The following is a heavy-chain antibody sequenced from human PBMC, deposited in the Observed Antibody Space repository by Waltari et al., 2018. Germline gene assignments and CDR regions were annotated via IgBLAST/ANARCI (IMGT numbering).Heavy chain of an antibody. D-gene: IGHD6-19*01. V-gene: IGHV3-53*01. CDR3: ARAQWQWLVGYDY. Sequence: EVQLVESGGGLIQPGGSLRLSCAASGFTVSSNYMSWLSQAPGKGLEWVSVIYSGGSTYYADSVKGRFTISRDNSKNTLYLQMNSLRAEDTAVYYCARAQWQWLVGYDYWGQGTLVTVSS. CDR1: GFTVSSNY. CDR2: IYSGGST. J-gene: IGHJ4*02.